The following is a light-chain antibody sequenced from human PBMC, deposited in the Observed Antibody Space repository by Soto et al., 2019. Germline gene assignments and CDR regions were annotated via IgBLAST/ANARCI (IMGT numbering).Light chain of an antibody. CDR2: EVN. CDR1: SSDVGGYNF. CDR3: SSYTGSITV. V-gene: IGLV2-14*01. J-gene: IGLJ3*02. Sequence: QSALTQPASVSGSPGQSITISCTGTSSDVGGYNFVSWYHHHPGKAPKLLIYEVNNRPSGVSNRFSGSKSGNTASLTISGLQAEDEADYYCSSYTGSITVFGGGTKLTVL.